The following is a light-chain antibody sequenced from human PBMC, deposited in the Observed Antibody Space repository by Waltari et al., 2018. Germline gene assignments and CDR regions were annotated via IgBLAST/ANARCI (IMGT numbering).Light chain of an antibody. J-gene: IGKJ1*01. CDR1: QSISGL. CDR3: QQYRTYPWT. CDR2: EAS. V-gene: IGKV1-5*03. Sequence: DIQMTQSPSTLSASVGDRVTITCRASQSISGLLAWYRQEAGKAPNLLIYEASTLESGVPSRFSGSGSGTEFTLTISGVQPDDVATFYCQQYRTYPWTFGRGTKVEIK.